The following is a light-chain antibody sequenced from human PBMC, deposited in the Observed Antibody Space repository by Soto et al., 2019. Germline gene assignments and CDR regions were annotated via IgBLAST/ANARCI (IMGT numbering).Light chain of an antibody. Sequence: QSALTQPASVSGSPGQSITISCTGTTSDVGGYNYVSCYQQHPGKAPKLMISEVTNRPSGVSNRFSGSKSGNTASLIISGLQAEDEADYYCSSYTSSTSYVFGTGTKLTVL. CDR2: EVT. V-gene: IGLV2-14*01. J-gene: IGLJ1*01. CDR3: SSYTSSTSYV. CDR1: TSDVGGYNY.